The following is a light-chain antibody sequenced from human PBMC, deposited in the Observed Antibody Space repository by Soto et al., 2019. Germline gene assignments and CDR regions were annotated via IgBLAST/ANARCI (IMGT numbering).Light chain of an antibody. CDR3: MQALQTQRT. Sequence: DIVMTQSPDSLAVSLGERATMNCKCSRSVLYKSNNKNHLAWYQQKPGQPPKLLIYAASSLQSGVPSRFSGSGHGTDFTLRISRVEADDVGVYYCMQALQTQRTLGQGTKVDIK. J-gene: IGKJ1*01. CDR2: AAS. CDR1: RSVLYKSNNKNH. V-gene: IGKV4-1*01.